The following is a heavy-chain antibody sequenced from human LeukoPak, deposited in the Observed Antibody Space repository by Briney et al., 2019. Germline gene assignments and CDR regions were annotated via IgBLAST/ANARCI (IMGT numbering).Heavy chain of an antibody. CDR2: IKSKTDGGTT. Sequence: PGRSLRLSCAASGFTFSSYVMHWVRQAPGKGLEWVGRIKSKTDGGTTDYAAPVKGRFTISRDDSKNTLYLQMNSLKTEDTAVYYCTTFSATSRRLTAALFGYWGQGTLVTVSS. J-gene: IGHJ4*02. CDR3: TTFSATSRRLTAALFGY. V-gene: IGHV3-15*01. CDR1: GFTFSSYV. D-gene: IGHD1-14*01.